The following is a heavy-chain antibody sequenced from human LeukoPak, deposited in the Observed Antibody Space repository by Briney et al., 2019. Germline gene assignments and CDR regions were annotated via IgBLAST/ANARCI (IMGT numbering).Heavy chain of an antibody. CDR3: ARVRGVIGNWFDP. V-gene: IGHV4-59*01. Sequence: SETLSLTCTVSGGSISSYYWSWIRQPPGKGLEWIGYIYYSGSTNYNPSLKSRVTISVDTSKNQFSLKLSSVTAADTAVYYCARVRGVIGNWFDPWGQGTLVTVSS. J-gene: IGHJ5*02. D-gene: IGHD3-10*01. CDR1: GGSISSYY. CDR2: IYYSGST.